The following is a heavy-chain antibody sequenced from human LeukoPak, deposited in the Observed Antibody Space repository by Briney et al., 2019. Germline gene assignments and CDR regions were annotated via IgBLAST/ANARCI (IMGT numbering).Heavy chain of an antibody. D-gene: IGHD2-2*01. CDR2: IFYSGRA. V-gene: IGHV4-38-2*01. CDR1: SYSISSGYY. J-gene: IGHJ4*02. Sequence: PSQTLSLTCAVSSYSISSGYYWDWIRQPPGKGLEWIGTIFYSGRAYYNPSLKSRVTMSVDTSKNQFSLKLTSVTAADTAVYFCARGWGGCTSSSCGAFDFWGQGTLVTVSS. CDR3: ARGWGGCTSSSCGAFDF.